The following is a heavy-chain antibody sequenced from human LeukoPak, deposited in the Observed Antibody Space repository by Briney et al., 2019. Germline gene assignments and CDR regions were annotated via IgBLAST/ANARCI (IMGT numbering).Heavy chain of an antibody. CDR1: GGSISSRSHY. J-gene: IGHJ4*02. CDR2: IYYSGST. D-gene: IGHD3-22*01. Sequence: SETLYLTCNVSGGSISSRSHYWVWIRQPPGKGLEWLGSIYYSGSTSYNPSLKSRVTISVDTSKNQFSLKLSSVTAADTAVYYCARGLYYYDSSGYSSWGQGTLVTVSS. V-gene: IGHV4-39*07. CDR3: ARGLYYYDSSGYSS.